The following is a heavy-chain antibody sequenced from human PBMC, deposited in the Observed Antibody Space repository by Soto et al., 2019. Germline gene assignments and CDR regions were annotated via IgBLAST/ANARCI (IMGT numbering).Heavy chain of an antibody. CDR1: GGSISSYY. Sequence: PSETLSLTCTVSGGSISSYYWSWIRQPAGKGLEWIGRIYTSGSTNYNPSLKSRVTMSVDTSKNQFSLKLSSVTAADTAVYYCAREPDGSGSFYYYYYGMDVWGQGTTVTV. CDR2: IYTSGST. V-gene: IGHV4-4*07. D-gene: IGHD3-10*01. J-gene: IGHJ6*02. CDR3: AREPDGSGSFYYYYYGMDV.